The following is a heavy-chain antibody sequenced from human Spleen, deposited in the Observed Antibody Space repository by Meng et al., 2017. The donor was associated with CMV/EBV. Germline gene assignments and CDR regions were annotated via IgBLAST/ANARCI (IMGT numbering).Heavy chain of an antibody. CDR1: GCTFSSYA. CDR2: ISYDGSNK. V-gene: IGHV3-30*04. Sequence: GGSLRLSCAASGCTFSSYAMHWVRQAPGKGLEWVAVISYDGSNKYYADSVKGRFTISRDNSKNTLYLQMNSLRAEDTAVYYCARDPDMVVVPAAIPRNYYYYGMDVWGQGTTVTVSS. J-gene: IGHJ6*02. D-gene: IGHD2-2*01. CDR3: ARDPDMVVVPAAIPRNYYYYGMDV.